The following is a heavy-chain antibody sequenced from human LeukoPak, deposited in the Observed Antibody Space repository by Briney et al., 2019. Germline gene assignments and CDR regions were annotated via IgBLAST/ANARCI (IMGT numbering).Heavy chain of an antibody. V-gene: IGHV3-43*02. CDR2: ISEAGGTT. D-gene: IGHD6-13*01. CDR1: GFTFDGHV. J-gene: IGHJ4*02. CDR3: AKKSGAAATFDY. Sequence: GGSLRLSCAASGFTFDGHVMHWVRQAPGKGLEWVSLISEAGGTTYYADSVKGRFTISRDNSKNFLFLQMNSLRTEDTALYYCAKKSGAAATFDYWGQGTLVVVSS.